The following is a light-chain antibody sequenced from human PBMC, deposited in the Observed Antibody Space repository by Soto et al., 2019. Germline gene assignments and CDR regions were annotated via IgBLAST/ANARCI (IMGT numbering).Light chain of an antibody. CDR2: GAS. Sequence: SPGTLSLSPGERVTLSCRASQSVTTRLAWYQHKPGQAPRLLMSGASSRASGVPVRFSGSGSGTDFTHTISRLEPEDFALYYCQQYGGSPITFGLGTRLEIK. V-gene: IGKV3-20*01. CDR3: QQYGGSPIT. CDR1: QSVTTR. J-gene: IGKJ5*01.